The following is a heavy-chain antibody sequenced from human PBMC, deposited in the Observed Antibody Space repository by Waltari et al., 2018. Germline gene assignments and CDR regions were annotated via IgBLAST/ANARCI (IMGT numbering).Heavy chain of an antibody. V-gene: IGHV3-23*04. D-gene: IGHD3-22*01. CDR2: ISGSGGST. CDR3: AKDLTARYYYDSSGMDAFDI. J-gene: IGHJ3*02. Sequence: EVQLVESGGGLVQPGGSLRLSCAASGFTFTSYAMSWVRQAPGKGLEWVSAISGSGGSTYYADSVKGRFTISRDNSKNTLYLQMNSLRAEDTAVYYCAKDLTARYYYDSSGMDAFDIWGQGTMVTVSS. CDR1: GFTFTSYA.